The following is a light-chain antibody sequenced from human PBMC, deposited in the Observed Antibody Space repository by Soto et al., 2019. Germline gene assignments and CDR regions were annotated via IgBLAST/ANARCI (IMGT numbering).Light chain of an antibody. CDR3: QQYYSYPQT. Sequence: EIALTQSPGTLSLSPGERATLSCRARQSVSSSYLAWYQQRPGQAPRLLIYDASNRATGVPARFSGSGSGTDFTLTISCLQSEDFATYYCQQYYSYPQTFGQGTKVDIK. CDR1: QSVSSSY. V-gene: IGKV3-20*01. J-gene: IGKJ1*01. CDR2: DAS.